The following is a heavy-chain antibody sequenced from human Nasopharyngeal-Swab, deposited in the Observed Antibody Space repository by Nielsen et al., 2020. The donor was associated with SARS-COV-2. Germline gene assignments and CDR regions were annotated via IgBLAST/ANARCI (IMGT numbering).Heavy chain of an antibody. J-gene: IGHJ4*02. D-gene: IGHD5-18*01. CDR1: GFTFSNAW. Sequence: GESLKISCAASGFTFSNAWMSWVRQAPGKGLEWVGRIKSKTDGGTTDYAAPVKGRFTISGDDSKNTLYLQMNSLKTEDTAVYYCTTDYKSGYSLAYWGQGTLVTVSS. CDR2: IKSKTDGGTT. V-gene: IGHV3-15*01. CDR3: TTDYKSGYSLAY.